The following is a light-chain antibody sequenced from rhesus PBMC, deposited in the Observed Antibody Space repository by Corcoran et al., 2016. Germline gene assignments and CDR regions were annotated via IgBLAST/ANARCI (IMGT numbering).Light chain of an antibody. V-gene: IGKV1-22*01. J-gene: IGKJ3*01. CDR2: KPS. CDR3: LQYSSSPFT. CDR1: RGINIW. Sequence: DIQMTHSPSSLSASVGDTVTITCQASRGINIWLAWYQQKPGNAPKLLIYKPSRLQSGVPSRFSGSVSGTVFTLTISSLQPEDFATYYCLQYSSSPFTFGPGTKLDIK.